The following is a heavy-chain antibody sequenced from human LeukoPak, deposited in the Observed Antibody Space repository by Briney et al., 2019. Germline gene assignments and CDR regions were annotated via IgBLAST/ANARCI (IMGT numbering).Heavy chain of an antibody. V-gene: IGHV1-69*13. CDR1: GGTFNNYA. Sequence: GASVKVSCKASGGTFNNYAISWVRQAPGQGLEWMGGIIPIFGTANYAQKFQGRVTITADESTSTAYMELSSLRSEDTAVYYCARYYIVVVPASPNLGHDAFDIWGRGTMVTVSS. CDR3: ARYYIVVVPASPNLGHDAFDI. J-gene: IGHJ3*02. D-gene: IGHD2-2*01. CDR2: IIPIFGTA.